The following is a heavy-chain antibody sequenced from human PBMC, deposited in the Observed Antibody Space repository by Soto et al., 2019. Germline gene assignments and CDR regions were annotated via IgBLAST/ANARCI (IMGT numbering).Heavy chain of an antibody. CDR1: GDTFKNYA. J-gene: IGHJ4*01. Sequence: QVQLVQSGAEVRKPGSSVKVSCRASGDTFKNYAISWVRQAPGQGLEWMGGIIPIFGKTDYAQTFHGRVTINGDESTYTAHMELRGLRSDDTALYDCATSGYHYGPFDYWGRGLLVTVSS. D-gene: IGHD2-15*01. CDR2: IIPIFGKT. V-gene: IGHV1-69*01. CDR3: ATSGYHYGPFDY.